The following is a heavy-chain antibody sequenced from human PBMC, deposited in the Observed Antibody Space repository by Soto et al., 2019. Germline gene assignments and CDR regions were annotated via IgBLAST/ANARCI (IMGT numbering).Heavy chain of an antibody. D-gene: IGHD4-17*01. CDR2: IYYSGKT. V-gene: IGHV4-39*01. CDR1: GGSISSSSYY. CDR3: ARLGGDDGDYGGGYYFDY. J-gene: IGHJ4*02. Sequence: SETLSLTCTVSGGSISSSSYYWGWIRQPPGKGLEWIGSIYYSGKTYYNPSLKSRVTISVDTSKNQFSLKLSSVTAADTAVDYCARLGGDDGDYGGGYYFDYWGQGTLVTVSS.